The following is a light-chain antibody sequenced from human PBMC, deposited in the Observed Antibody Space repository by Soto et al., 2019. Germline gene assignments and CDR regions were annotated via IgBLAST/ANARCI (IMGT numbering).Light chain of an antibody. CDR2: AAS. CDR1: QGIRND. Sequence: AIQVTQSPSSLSASVGGRVTITCRASQGIRNDLGWYQQKPGKAPKLLIYAASSLQSGVPSRFSGSGSGTDFTLTISRLEPEDFAVYYCQQDGSSALTFGGGTKVDIK. V-gene: IGKV1-6*01. J-gene: IGKJ4*01. CDR3: QQDGSSALT.